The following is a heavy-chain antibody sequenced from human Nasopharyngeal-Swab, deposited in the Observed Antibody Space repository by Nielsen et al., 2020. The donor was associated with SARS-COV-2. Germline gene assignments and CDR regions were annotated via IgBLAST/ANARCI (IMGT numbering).Heavy chain of an antibody. J-gene: IGHJ6*02. Sequence: ASVKVSCKASGGTFSSYAISWVRQAPGQRLEWMGWINAGNGNTKYSQKFQGRVTITRDTSASTAYMELSSLRSEDTAVYYCARDYDFWSGYLYYGMDVWGQGTTVTVSS. CDR1: GGTFSSYA. CDR2: INAGNGNT. D-gene: IGHD3-3*01. CDR3: ARDYDFWSGYLYYGMDV. V-gene: IGHV1-3*01.